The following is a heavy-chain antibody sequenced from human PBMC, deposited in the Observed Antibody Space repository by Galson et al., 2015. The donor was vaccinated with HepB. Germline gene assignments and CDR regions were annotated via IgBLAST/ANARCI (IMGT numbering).Heavy chain of an antibody. CDR3: ARETSRMITFGGVPCGMDV. J-gene: IGHJ6*02. V-gene: IGHV1-3*01. D-gene: IGHD3-16*01. CDR2: INAGNGNT. CDR1: GYTFTSYA. Sequence: GYTFTSYAMHWVRQAPGQRLEWMGWINAGNGNTKYSQKFQGRVTITRDTSASTAYMELSSLRSEDTAVYYCARETSRMITFGGVPCGMDVWGQGTTVTVS.